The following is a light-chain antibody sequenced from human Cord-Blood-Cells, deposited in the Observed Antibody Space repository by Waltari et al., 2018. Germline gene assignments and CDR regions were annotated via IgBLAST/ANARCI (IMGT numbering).Light chain of an antibody. CDR1: SSDVGSYNL. CDR3: CSYAGSSTYV. J-gene: IGLJ1*01. CDR2: EGS. V-gene: IGLV2-23*01. Sequence: QSAPTQPASVSGSPGQSITISCTGTSSDVGSYNLASWYQQHPGRAPKLMIYEGSKRPSGVSNRFSGSKSGNTASLTISGLQAEDEADYYCCSYAGSSTYVFGTGTKVTVL.